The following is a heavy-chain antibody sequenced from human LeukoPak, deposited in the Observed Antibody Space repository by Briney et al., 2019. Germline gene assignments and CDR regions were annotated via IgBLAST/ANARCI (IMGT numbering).Heavy chain of an antibody. CDR1: GFTFSSYA. CDR2: ISDSGAYA. Sequence: PGGSLRLSCAASGFTFSSYAMSRVRQAPGKGLEWVLTISDSGAYAYYADSVKGRFTISRDNSKNTLYLQMNSLRADEPAVYYCAKDPYSYDSSGPSYNWFDPWGQGTLVTVSS. D-gene: IGHD3-22*01. V-gene: IGHV3-23*01. J-gene: IGHJ5*02. CDR3: AKDPYSYDSSGPSYNWFDP.